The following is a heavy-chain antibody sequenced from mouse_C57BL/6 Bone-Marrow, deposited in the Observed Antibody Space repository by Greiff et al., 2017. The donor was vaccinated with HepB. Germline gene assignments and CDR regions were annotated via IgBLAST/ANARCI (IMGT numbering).Heavy chain of an antibody. Sequence: EVQVVESGPVLVKPGASVKMSCKASGYTFTDYYMNWVKQSHGKSLEWIGVINPYNGGTSYNQKFKGKATLTVDKSSSTAYMELNSLTSEDSAVYYCVHLLLHYYFDYWGQGTTLTVSS. J-gene: IGHJ2*01. CDR3: VHLLLHYYFDY. D-gene: IGHD1-1*01. V-gene: IGHV1-19*01. CDR2: INPYNGGT. CDR1: GYTFTDYY.